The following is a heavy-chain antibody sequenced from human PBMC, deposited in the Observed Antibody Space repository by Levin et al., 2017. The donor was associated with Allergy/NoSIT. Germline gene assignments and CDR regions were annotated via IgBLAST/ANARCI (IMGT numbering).Heavy chain of an antibody. D-gene: IGHD3-22*01. CDR3: ARGRYYDSSGYTYYYYGMDV. V-gene: IGHV4-34*01. CDR2: INHSGST. Sequence: SQTLSLTCAVYGGSFSGYYWSWIRQPPGKGLEWIGEINHSGSTNYNPSLKSRVTISVDTSKNQFSLKLSSVTAADTAVYYCARGRYYDSSGYTYYYYGMDVWGQGTTVTVSS. CDR1: GGSFSGYY. J-gene: IGHJ6*02.